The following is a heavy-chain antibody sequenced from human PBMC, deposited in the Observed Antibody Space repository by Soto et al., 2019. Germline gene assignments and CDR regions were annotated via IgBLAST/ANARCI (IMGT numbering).Heavy chain of an antibody. J-gene: IGHJ4*02. CDR2: IKSKSDGETA. CDR1: VLTFSNVW. V-gene: IGHV3-15*01. CDR3: AITAMINRDSSTSFDY. D-gene: IGHD5-18*01. Sequence: PGGSLRLSCADSVLTFSNVWMTWVRQAPGKGLEWVGRIKSKSDGETADVAAPVKARFTISRDDSKNTVFLEMNSLKSEDTALYYCAITAMINRDSSTSFDYWGRGTPVTVSS.